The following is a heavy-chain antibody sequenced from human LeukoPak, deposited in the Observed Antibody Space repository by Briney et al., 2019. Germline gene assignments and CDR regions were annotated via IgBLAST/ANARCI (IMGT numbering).Heavy chain of an antibody. V-gene: IGHV3-49*03. Sequence: PGRSLRLSCTASVFTFCDYALSWFRQAPGKGLEWVGFIRSKAYGGTTEYAASVKGRFTSSRDDSKSIAYLQMNSLKTEDTAVYYCTRVGITMIVVVTPEFDPWGQGTLVTVSS. CDR2: IRSKAYGGTT. CDR1: VFTFCDYA. D-gene: IGHD3-22*01. J-gene: IGHJ5*02. CDR3: TRVGITMIVVVTPEFDP.